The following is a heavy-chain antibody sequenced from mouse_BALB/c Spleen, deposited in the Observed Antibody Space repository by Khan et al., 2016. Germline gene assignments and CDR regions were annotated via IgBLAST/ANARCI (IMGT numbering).Heavy chain of an antibody. J-gene: IGHJ3*01. Sequence: EVELVESGGGLVQPGGSMKLSCVASGFTFSNYWMNWVRQFPEKGLEWIAEIRLQSNNYATHYAESEKGRFTISRDDSKSTVYLQMDNFRPEDTGIYYCTKPFAYWGQGTLVTVSA. V-gene: IGHV6-6*02. CDR3: TKPFAY. CDR1: GFTFSNYW. CDR2: IRLQSNNYAT.